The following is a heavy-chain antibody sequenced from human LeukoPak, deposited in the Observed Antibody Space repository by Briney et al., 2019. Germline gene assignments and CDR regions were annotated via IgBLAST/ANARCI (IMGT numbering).Heavy chain of an antibody. J-gene: IGHJ4*02. Sequence: GRSLRLSCVASEFTFRSYDMHWVRQAPGKGLEWVSIIYSDGTTYYADSVKGRFTISRENSKNSLYLQMNSLRAEDTAVYYCARDPGYNYGFDYWGQGTLVTVSS. V-gene: IGHV3-66*01. CDR2: IYSDGTT. CDR3: ARDPGYNYGFDY. CDR1: EFTFRSYD. D-gene: IGHD5-18*01.